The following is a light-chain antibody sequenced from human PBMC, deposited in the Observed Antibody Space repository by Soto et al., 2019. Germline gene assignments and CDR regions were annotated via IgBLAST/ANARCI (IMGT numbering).Light chain of an antibody. CDR1: QSLLHRNGYNY. V-gene: IGKV2-28*01. CDR2: LGS. CDR3: MQALETQNT. J-gene: IGKJ2*01. Sequence: EIVMIQSPLSLPVTPGEPASISCRSSQSLLHRNGYNYLDWYLQKPGQSPQILIYLGSNRASGVPDRFSGSGSGTDFTLEISRVEAVDVGVYYCMQALETQNTFGQGTKLEIK.